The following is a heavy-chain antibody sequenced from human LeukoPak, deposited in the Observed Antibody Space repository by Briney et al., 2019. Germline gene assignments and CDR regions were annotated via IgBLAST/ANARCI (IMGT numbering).Heavy chain of an antibody. J-gene: IGHJ4*02. Sequence: KPSETLSPTCAVYGGSFSGYYWSWIRQPPGKGLEWFGEINHSGSTNYNPSLKSRVTISVDTSKNQFSLKLSSVTAADTAVYYCARDSCSSTSCSSRAYYFDYWGQGTLVTVSS. CDR3: ARDSCSSTSCSSRAYYFDY. CDR1: GGSFSGYY. CDR2: INHSGST. V-gene: IGHV4-34*01. D-gene: IGHD2-2*01.